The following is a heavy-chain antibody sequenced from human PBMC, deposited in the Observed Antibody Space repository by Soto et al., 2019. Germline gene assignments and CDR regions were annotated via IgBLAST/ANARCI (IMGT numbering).Heavy chain of an antibody. CDR2: ISGSGGST. Sequence: PGGSLRLSCAASGFTFSSYAMSWVRQAPGKRLERVTAISGSGGSTYYADTVKGRFTISRDNSKNTLYLQINSLRAEDTAVYYCARYSGWSTLDAFDIWGQGTMVTVS. CDR3: ARYSGWSTLDAFDI. D-gene: IGHD6-19*01. V-gene: IGHV3-23*01. CDR1: GFTFSSYA. J-gene: IGHJ3*02.